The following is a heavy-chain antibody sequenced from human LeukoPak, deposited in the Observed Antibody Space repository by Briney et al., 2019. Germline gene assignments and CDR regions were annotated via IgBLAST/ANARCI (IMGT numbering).Heavy chain of an antibody. CDR3: ERVRNGGYYYYGMDV. CDR1: GGSISSYY. Sequence: PSETLSLTCTVSGGSISSYYWSWIRQSPGKGLEWIAYINYSGSTNYNPSLKSRVTISVDTSKKQFSLKVSSVTAADTAVYYCERVRNGGYYYYGMDVWGQGTTVTVSS. D-gene: IGHD1-1*01. V-gene: IGHV4-59*01. CDR2: INYSGST. J-gene: IGHJ6*02.